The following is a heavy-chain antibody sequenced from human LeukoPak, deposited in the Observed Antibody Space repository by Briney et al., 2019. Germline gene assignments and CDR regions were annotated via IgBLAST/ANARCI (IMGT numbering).Heavy chain of an antibody. Sequence: VSVKVSCKVSGYTLTELSMHWVRQAPGKGLEWMGGFGPEDGETIYAQKFQGRVTMTEDTSTDTAYMELSSLRSEDTAVYYCATLWANEYFQHWGQGTLVTVSS. CDR2: FGPEDGET. V-gene: IGHV1-24*01. CDR1: GYTLTELS. CDR3: ATLWANEYFQH. J-gene: IGHJ1*01. D-gene: IGHD2-21*01.